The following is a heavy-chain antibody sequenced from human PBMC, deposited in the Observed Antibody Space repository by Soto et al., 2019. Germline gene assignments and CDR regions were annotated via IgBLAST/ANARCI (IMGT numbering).Heavy chain of an antibody. D-gene: IGHD3-22*01. CDR2: ITSSSDTI. V-gene: IGHV3-48*02. Sequence: GGALRLSCAASGFTFSSFHMNWVRQAPGRGLEWVAYITSSSDTIYYSDSVKGRFTISRDNGKNSLFLQMNSLRDEDTAVYYCARVVVVIPPGYYYAMDVWGQGTTVTVSS. J-gene: IGHJ6*02. CDR3: ARVVVVIPPGYYYAMDV. CDR1: GFTFSSFH.